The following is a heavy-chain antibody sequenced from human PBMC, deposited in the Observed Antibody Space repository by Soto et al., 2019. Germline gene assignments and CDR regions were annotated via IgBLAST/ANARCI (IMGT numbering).Heavy chain of an antibody. CDR3: ARDKARLQLGGNYYYILDV. V-gene: IGHV1-69*12. CDR1: GGTFSTSA. J-gene: IGHJ6*02. CDR2: IMPVFPTP. D-gene: IGHD1-1*01. Sequence: QVQLVQSGAEVKKPGSSVKVSCKASGGTFSTSAISWVRQAPGQGLEWVGGIMPVFPTPDYAQNFQGRVTITADEYTTTAYLELTSLRADDSAVYYCARDKARLQLGGNYYYILDVWGQGTEITVSS.